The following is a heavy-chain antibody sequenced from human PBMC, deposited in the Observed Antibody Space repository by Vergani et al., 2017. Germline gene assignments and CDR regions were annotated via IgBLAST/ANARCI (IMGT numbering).Heavy chain of an antibody. D-gene: IGHD3-22*01. CDR1: GFTFSDHY. J-gene: IGHJ4*02. CDR3: AKDPENTMIVVPWYFDY. V-gene: IGHV3-72*01. CDR2: TRNKANSYTT. Sequence: VQLVESGGGLVQPGGSLRLSCAASGFTFSDHYMDWVRQAPGKGLEWVGRTRNKANSYTTEYAASVKGRFTISRDNAKNSLYLQMNSLRAEDTAVYYCAKDPENTMIVVPWYFDYWGQGTLVTVSS.